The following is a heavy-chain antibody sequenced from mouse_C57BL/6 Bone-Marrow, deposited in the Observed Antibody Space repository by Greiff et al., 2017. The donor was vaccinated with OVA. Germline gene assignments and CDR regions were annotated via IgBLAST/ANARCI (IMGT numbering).Heavy chain of an antibody. J-gene: IGHJ3*01. CDR1: GFTFSSYG. Sequence: EVHLVESGGDLVKPGGSLKLSCAASGFTFSSYGMSWVRQTPDKRLEWVATISSGGSYTYYPDSVKGRFTISRDNAKNTLYLQMSSLKSEDTAMYYCARRGYQYYGSTSFAYWGQGTLVTVSA. D-gene: IGHD1-1*01. V-gene: IGHV5-6*01. CDR3: ARRGYQYYGSTSFAY. CDR2: ISSGGSYT.